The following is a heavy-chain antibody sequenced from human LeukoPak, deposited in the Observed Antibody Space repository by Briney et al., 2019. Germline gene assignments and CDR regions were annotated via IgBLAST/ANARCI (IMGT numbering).Heavy chain of an antibody. D-gene: IGHD3-10*01. V-gene: IGHV3-53*01. Sequence: GGSLRLSCAASGFTVSSNYMTWVRQAPGKGLEWVSVIYSGSSTYYADSVEGRFIISRDNSKNTLYLQMNSLRAEDTAVYYCASGGSAVTRGMIITSEYYFHYWGQGILVTVSS. CDR3: ASGGSAVTRGMIITSEYYFHY. CDR2: IYSGSST. J-gene: IGHJ4*02. CDR1: GFTVSSNY.